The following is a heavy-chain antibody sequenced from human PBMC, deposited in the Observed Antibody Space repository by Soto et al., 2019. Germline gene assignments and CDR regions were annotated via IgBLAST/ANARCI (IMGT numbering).Heavy chain of an antibody. CDR2: IYYSGST. CDR3: ASRSGGNFDY. J-gene: IGHJ4*02. D-gene: IGHD2-8*02. CDR1: GGSINNYY. V-gene: IGHV4-59*01. Sequence: QVQLQESGPGLVKPSETLSLTCTVSGGSINNYYWSWIRQPPGKGLEWIGYIYYSGSTNYNPSLKSRVTISVDTSKSQFSLKLSSVNAADTVVYYCASRSGGNFDYWGQGTLVTVSS.